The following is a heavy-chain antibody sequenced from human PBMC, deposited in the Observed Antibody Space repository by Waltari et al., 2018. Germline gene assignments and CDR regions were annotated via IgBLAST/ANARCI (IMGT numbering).Heavy chain of an antibody. CDR3: VRGGHVRDEGNWFDP. J-gene: IGHJ5*02. CDR1: GGTFKSYA. V-gene: IGHV1-69*12. CDR2: IIPVFHSP. Sequence: QVQLEQSGAEVREPGSSVKVSCKASGGTFKSYAITWIRQAPGQGPEWMGLIIPVFHSPRYAQKFEGRLKIAADPSTGTVHMELSRLRFEDTALYYCVRGGHVRDEGNWFDPWGQGTLITVSS. D-gene: IGHD2-8*01.